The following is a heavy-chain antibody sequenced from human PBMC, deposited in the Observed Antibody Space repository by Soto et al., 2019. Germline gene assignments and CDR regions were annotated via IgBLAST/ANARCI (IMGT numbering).Heavy chain of an antibody. Sequence: GGSLRLSCAASGFTFSSYSMNWVRQAPGKGLEWVSSISSSSSYIYYADSVKGRFTISRDNAKNSLYLQMNSLRAEDTAVYYCARVGGQKAVAGRRNYYYYGMDVWGQGTTVTVSS. CDR1: GFTFSSYS. CDR2: ISSSSSYI. CDR3: ARVGGQKAVAGRRNYYYYGMDV. V-gene: IGHV3-21*01. D-gene: IGHD6-19*01. J-gene: IGHJ6*02.